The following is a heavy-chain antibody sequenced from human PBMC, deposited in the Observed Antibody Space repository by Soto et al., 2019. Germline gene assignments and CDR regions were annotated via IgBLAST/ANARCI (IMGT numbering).Heavy chain of an antibody. V-gene: IGHV1-69*08. CDR2: IIPILGIA. CDR3: ARDHYYDSSGYPVPLCVY. J-gene: IGHJ4*02. Sequence: QVQLVQSGAEVKKPGSSVKVSCKASGGTFSSYTISWVRQAPGQGLEWMGRIIPILGIANYAQKFQGRVTSTADKSTSTAYRELSSLRSEDPAVYYCARDHYYDSSGYPVPLCVYWGQGTLVTVSS. D-gene: IGHD3-22*01. CDR1: GGTFSSYT.